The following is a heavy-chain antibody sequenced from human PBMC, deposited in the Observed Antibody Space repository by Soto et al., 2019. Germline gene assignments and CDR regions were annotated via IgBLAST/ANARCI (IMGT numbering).Heavy chain of an antibody. D-gene: IGHD2-15*01. V-gene: IGHV5-51*01. CDR2: IYPGDSDT. Sequence: PGESLKISCKGSGYSFTSYWIGWVRQMPGKGLEWVGIIYPGDSDTRYSPSFQGQVTISADKSISTAYLQWSSLKASDTAMYYCAISPDCSRGSCYSGREYNWFDPWGQGTLVTVSS. CDR3: AISPDCSRGSCYSGREYNWFDP. CDR1: GYSFTSYW. J-gene: IGHJ5*02.